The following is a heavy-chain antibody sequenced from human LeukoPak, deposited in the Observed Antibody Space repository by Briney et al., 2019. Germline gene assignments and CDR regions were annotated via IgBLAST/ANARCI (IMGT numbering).Heavy chain of an antibody. Sequence: SETLSLTCTVSGGSISSHHWSWIRQPPGKGLEWIGYIYYSGSTNYNPSLKSRVTISVDTSKNQFSLKLSSVTAADTAVYYCARMDILTGTPFDYWGQGTLVTVSS. J-gene: IGHJ4*02. V-gene: IGHV4-59*11. CDR2: IYYSGST. CDR3: ARMDILTGTPFDY. CDR1: GGSISSHH. D-gene: IGHD1-20*01.